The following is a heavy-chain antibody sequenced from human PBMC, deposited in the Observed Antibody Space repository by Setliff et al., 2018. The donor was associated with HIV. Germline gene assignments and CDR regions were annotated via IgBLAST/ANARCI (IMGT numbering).Heavy chain of an antibody. V-gene: IGHV3-23*01. J-gene: IGHJ3*02. CDR1: GFTFSKYA. CDR2: IRGSGASV. CDR3: AKDPNGDFIGAFDS. Sequence: GSLRLSCAASGFTFSKYAMIWVRQAPGKGLEWISAIRGSGASVFYADSVKGRFTLSRDNSKNTLYLQMNSLRAEDTAIYYCAKDPNGDFIGAFDSWGQGTVVTVSS. D-gene: IGHD2-21*01.